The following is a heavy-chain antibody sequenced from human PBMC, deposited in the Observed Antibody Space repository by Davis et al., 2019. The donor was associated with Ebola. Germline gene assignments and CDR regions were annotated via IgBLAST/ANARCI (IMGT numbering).Heavy chain of an antibody. Sequence: PGGSLRLSCAASGFTFSSYGMHWVRQAPGKGLEWVAVICYDGSNIYYADSVKGRFTISRDNSKNALYLQMNSLRAEETAVYYCARDETGTTEGAFDIWGQGTMVTVSS. CDR2: ICYDGSNI. D-gene: IGHD1-7*01. CDR1: GFTFSSYG. J-gene: IGHJ3*02. V-gene: IGHV3-33*01. CDR3: ARDETGTTEGAFDI.